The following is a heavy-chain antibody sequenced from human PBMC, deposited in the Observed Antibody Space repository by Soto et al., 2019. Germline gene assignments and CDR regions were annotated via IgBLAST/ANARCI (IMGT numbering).Heavy chain of an antibody. J-gene: IGHJ4*02. CDR2: ISSSGTTT. D-gene: IGHD2-8*01. CDR1: GFTFSDFY. Sequence: QVQLVESGGGLVKPGGSLRLSCAASGFTFSDFYMSWIRQAPGKGLEWISYISSSGTTTYYTDSVKGRFTISRDNAKNSLYLQMNPLRDEETAVYSCARIWGGGGYALIYWGQGTLVTVSS. V-gene: IGHV3-11*01. CDR3: ARIWGGGGYALIY.